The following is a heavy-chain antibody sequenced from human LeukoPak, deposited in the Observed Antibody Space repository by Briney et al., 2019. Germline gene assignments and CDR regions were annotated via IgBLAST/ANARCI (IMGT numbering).Heavy chain of an antibody. Sequence: GGSLRLSCAASGFTFSSYSMNWVRQAPGKGLEWVSSISSSSSYIYYADSVKGRFTISRDNAKNSLYLQMNSLRAEDTAVYYCARDATLGYSGSQIFDPWGQGTLVTVSS. CDR3: ARDATLGYSGSQIFDP. J-gene: IGHJ5*02. V-gene: IGHV3-21*01. CDR1: GFTFSSYS. CDR2: ISSSSSYI. D-gene: IGHD6-6*01.